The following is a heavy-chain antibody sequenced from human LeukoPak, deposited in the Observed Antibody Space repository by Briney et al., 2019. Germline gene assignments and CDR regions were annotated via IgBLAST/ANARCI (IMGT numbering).Heavy chain of an antibody. CDR1: GGTFSSYA. J-gene: IGHJ5*02. CDR3: AREYYYGSGANNWFDP. CDR2: IIPIFGTA. V-gene: IGHV1-69*06. D-gene: IGHD3-10*01. Sequence: SVKFSCKASGGTFSSYAISWVRQAPGQGLEWMGGIIPIFGTANYAQKFQGRVTITADKSTSTAYMELSSLRSEDTAVYYCAREYYYGSGANNWFDPWGQGTLVTVSS.